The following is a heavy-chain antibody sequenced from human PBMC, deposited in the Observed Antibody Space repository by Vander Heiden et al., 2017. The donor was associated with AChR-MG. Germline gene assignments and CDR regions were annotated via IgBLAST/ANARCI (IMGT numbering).Heavy chain of an antibody. D-gene: IGHD6-19*01. CDR2: IKSKTDGGTT. CDR3: LYSSGWFVY. J-gene: IGHJ5*01. Sequence: EVQLVEPGGGLVKPGVSLKLSDAAYGFTFRNAWMSWVGQAPGKGLEWVGRIKSKTDGGTTESAAPVKGRFTNSRDDSKNTLYLQMNSLKTEDTAVYYCLYSSGWFVYWGQGTLVTVSS. CDR1: GFTFRNAW. V-gene: IGHV3-15*01.